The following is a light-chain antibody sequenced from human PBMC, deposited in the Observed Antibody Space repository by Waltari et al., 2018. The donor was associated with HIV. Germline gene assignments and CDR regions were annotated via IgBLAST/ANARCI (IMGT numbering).Light chain of an antibody. Sequence: QSALTQPASVSGSPGQSITISCTGTSPAIAISNFVSWYRQFPGKAPQLLISDVNSRPVGIPLRFSGSKSGSAASLTISGLQTDDEADYYCSSYTRSHTLVFGGGTKLTVL. CDR2: DVN. CDR3: SSYTRSHTLV. V-gene: IGLV2-14*01. J-gene: IGLJ2*01. CDR1: SPAIAISNF.